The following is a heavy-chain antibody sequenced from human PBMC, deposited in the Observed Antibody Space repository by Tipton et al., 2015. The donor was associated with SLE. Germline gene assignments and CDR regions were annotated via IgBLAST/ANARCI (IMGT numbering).Heavy chain of an antibody. V-gene: IGHV3-23*01. D-gene: IGHD3-9*01. CDR1: GYSISSGYY. CDR3: ARPGYFDLYYFDY. CDR2: ISGSGGST. Sequence: GSLRLSCAVSGYSISSGYYWGWIRQPPGKGLEWVSAISGSGGSTYYADSVKGRFTISRDNSKNTLYLQMNSLRAEDTAVYYCARPGYFDLYYFDYWGQGTLVTVSS. J-gene: IGHJ4*02.